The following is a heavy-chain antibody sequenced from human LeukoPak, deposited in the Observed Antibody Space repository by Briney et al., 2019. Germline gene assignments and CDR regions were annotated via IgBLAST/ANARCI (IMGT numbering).Heavy chain of an antibody. D-gene: IGHD4-23*01. CDR2: IWYVGSNK. CDR1: GFTFSSYG. J-gene: IGHJ3*02. Sequence: GESLRLSCAPSGFTFSSYGMHWVRPAPGKGLEWVGVIWYVGSNKYYADSVKGRFTISRDNSKNTLYLQMNSLRAEDTAVYYCAKDYYYGGNWGAFDIWGQGTMVTVSS. CDR3: AKDYYYGGNWGAFDI. V-gene: IGHV3-33*06.